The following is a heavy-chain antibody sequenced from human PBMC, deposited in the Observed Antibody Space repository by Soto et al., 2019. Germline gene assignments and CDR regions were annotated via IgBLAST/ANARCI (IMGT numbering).Heavy chain of an antibody. CDR2: AIPAWGTT. J-gene: IGHJ5*01. D-gene: IGHD3-3*01. CDR3: ARDGRTLRYLEWPAAFDS. CDR1: GNSLENLP. V-gene: IGHV1-69*01. Sequence: QVQLVQSGTELRSPGPRLKSSGRAFGNSLENLPSVWVRRAPDQGFRGRGGAIPAWGTTDYAKTLQDRLTITADESTTTVFLELSSLKSEDTAVYFCARDGRTLRYLEWPAAFDSWGQGTLVTVSS.